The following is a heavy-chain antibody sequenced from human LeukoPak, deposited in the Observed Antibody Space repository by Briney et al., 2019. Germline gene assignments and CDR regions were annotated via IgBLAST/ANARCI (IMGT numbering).Heavy chain of an antibody. CDR3: ARGPVYYYDSSGYVNWFDP. J-gene: IGHJ5*02. V-gene: IGHV3-48*01. CDR1: GFTFSSYS. D-gene: IGHD3-22*01. Sequence: GGSLRLSCAASGFTFSSYSMNWVRQAPGKGLEWVSYIRSSSSPIYYADSVKGRFTISRDNAKNSLYLQMNSLRAEDTAVYYCARGPVYYYDSSGYVNWFDPWGQGTLVTVSS. CDR2: IRSSSSPI.